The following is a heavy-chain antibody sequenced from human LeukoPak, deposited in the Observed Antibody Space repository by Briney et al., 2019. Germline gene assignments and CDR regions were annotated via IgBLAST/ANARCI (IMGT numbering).Heavy chain of an antibody. CDR1: GGSFSGYY. D-gene: IGHD3-22*01. V-gene: IGHV4-34*01. J-gene: IGHJ6*03. CDR3: ARRPYYYDTSTYWGSYYYYYMDV. CDR2: IKDSGST. Sequence: SETLSLTCAVYGGSFSGYYWTWIRQPPGKGREGIGEIKDSGSTKYNPSLNSRSTISVDTSKNQFSLKLNSVTAADMAVYYCARRPYYYDTSTYWGSYYYYYMDVWGKGTTVTISS.